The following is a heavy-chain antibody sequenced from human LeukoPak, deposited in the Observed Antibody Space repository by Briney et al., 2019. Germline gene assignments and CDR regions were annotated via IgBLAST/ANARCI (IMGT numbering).Heavy chain of an antibody. D-gene: IGHD6-13*01. Sequence: PSQTLSLTCTVSGGSIRSGDYYWSWIRQPPGKGLEWIGYIYYSGSTYYNPSLKSRVTIAVDTSKNQFSLKLSSVTAADTAVYYCARGTIAAEYLDYWGQGTLVTVPS. CDR2: IYYSGST. CDR1: GGSIRSGDYY. V-gene: IGHV4-30-4*01. J-gene: IGHJ4*02. CDR3: ARGTIAAEYLDY.